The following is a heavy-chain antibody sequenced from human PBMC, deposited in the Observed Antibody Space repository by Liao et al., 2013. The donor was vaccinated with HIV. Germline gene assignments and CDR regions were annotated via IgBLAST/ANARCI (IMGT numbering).Heavy chain of an antibody. Sequence: QVQLQESGPGLVKPSETLSLTCTVSGGSISSSSYYWGWIRQPPGKGLEWIGSIYSSGSTNYNPSLKSRVTISVDTSKNQFSLKLSSVTAADTAVYYCAREEIPHEYYDSSGPFDYWGQGTLVTVSS. CDR1: GGSISSSSYY. CDR2: IYSSGST. J-gene: IGHJ4*02. CDR3: AREEIPHEYYDSSGPFDY. D-gene: IGHD3-22*01. V-gene: IGHV4-39*07.